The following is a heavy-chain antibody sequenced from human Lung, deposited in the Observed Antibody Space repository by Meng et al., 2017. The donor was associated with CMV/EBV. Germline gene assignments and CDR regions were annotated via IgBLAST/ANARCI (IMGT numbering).Heavy chain of an antibody. CDR2: IEDNGSGV. D-gene: IGHD1-26*01. V-gene: IGHV3-7*01. CDR3: YMGHYSGA. CDR1: GFTFSNFW. J-gene: IGHJ5*02. Sequence: ESLKISCAASGFTFSNFWMNWVRQAPGKGLEWVANIEDNGSGVYYVDSVKGRFTISRDNARNALYLQMDSLRVEDTAVYYCYMGHYSGAWGQGTLVTVSS.